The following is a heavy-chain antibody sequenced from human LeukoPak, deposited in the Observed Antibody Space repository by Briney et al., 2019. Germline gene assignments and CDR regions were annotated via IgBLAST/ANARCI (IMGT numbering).Heavy chain of an antibody. D-gene: IGHD3-16*01. J-gene: IGHJ3*02. V-gene: IGHV4-34*01. CDR3: ASLCPDYDYVWGTMDDAFDI. CDR2: INHSGST. CDR1: GGSFSGYY. Sequence: SETLSLTCAVYGGSFSGYYWSWIRQPPGKGLEWIGEINHSGSTNYNPSLKSRVTISVDTSKNQFSLKLSSVTAADTAVYYCASLCPDYDYVWGTMDDAFDIWGQGTMVTVSS.